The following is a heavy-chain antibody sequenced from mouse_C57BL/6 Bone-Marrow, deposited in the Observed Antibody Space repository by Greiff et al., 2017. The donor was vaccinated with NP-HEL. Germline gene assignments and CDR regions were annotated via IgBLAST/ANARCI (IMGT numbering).Heavy chain of an antibody. D-gene: IGHD2-2*01. CDR1: GFTFSSYA. CDR2: ISDGGSYT. CDR3: ARHGYPAWFAY. V-gene: IGHV5-4*03. Sequence: EVNLVESGGGLVKPGGSLKLSCAASGFTFSSYAMSWVRQTPEKRLEWVATISDGGSYTYYPDNVKGRFTISRDNAKNNLYLQMSHLKSEDTAMYYCARHGYPAWFAYWGQGTLVTVSA. J-gene: IGHJ3*01.